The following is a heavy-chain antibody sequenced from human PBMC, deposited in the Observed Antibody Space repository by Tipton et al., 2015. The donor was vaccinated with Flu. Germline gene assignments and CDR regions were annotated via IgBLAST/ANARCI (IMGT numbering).Heavy chain of an antibody. CDR1: GFTFGDYA. CDR3: AKGYSYYYYYSMDV. Sequence: AVSGFTFGDYAMHWVRQAPGKGLEWVSGITWNSGSIAYADSVKGRFTISRDNAKNSLYLQMGSLRAEDTALYFCAKGYSYYYYYSMDVWGQGTTVTVSS. V-gene: IGHV3-9*01. CDR2: ITWNSGSI. D-gene: IGHD2-21*01. J-gene: IGHJ6*02.